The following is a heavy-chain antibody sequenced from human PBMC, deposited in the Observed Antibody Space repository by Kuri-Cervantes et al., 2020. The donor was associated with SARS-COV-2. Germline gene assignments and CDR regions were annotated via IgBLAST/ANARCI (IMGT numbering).Heavy chain of an antibody. CDR3: ARDLIVAAGQYYYYGMDV. V-gene: IGHV4-30-2*01. Sequence: SETLSLTCTVSGDSISFGTYSWTWIRQTPGKGLEWIGYIYHSGHTHYNPSLRGRVTMSVDTFKNQFSLKLNSVTAADTAVYYCARDLIVAAGQYYYYGMDVWGQGTTVTVSS. CDR2: IYHSGHT. CDR1: GDSISFGTYS. J-gene: IGHJ6*02. D-gene: IGHD6-13*01.